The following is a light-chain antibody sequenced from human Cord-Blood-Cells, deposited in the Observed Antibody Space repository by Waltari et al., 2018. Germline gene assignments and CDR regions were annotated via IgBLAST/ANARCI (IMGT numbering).Light chain of an antibody. J-gene: IGKJ4*01. CDR3: QQRSNWPLT. V-gene: IGKV3-11*01. CDR1: QSVSSY. Sequence: DIALTQSPATLSLSPGERATLPCRASQSVSSYLAWYQQKPGQAPRLLIYDASNRATGIPARFSGSGSGTDFTLTISSLEPEDFAVYYCQQRSNWPLTFGGGTKVEIK. CDR2: DAS.